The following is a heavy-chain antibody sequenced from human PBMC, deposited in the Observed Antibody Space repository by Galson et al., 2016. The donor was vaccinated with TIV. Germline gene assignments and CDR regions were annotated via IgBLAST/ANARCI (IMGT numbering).Heavy chain of an antibody. CDR1: GYSIKSGYF. D-gene: IGHD4-17*01. V-gene: IGHV4-38-2*02. Sequence: TLSLTCTVSGYSIKSGYFWGWIRQPPGKGLQWLGSIYESGTTYSHPSLKSRLTMSVDTSKNQFSLRLSSVTAADTAVYYCMREGSTVTMHHYFGMDVWGQGTSVTVSS. J-gene: IGHJ6*02. CDR3: MREGSTVTMHHYFGMDV. CDR2: IYESGTT.